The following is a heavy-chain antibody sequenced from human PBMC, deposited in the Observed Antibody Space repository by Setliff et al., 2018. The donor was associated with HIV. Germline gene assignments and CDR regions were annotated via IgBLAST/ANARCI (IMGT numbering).Heavy chain of an antibody. CDR3: ASLDGSESPYIYYYYMDV. D-gene: IGHD3-10*01. V-gene: IGHV4-39*01. CDR2: INYRGNT. Sequence: SETLSLTCTVSGGSISSYYWGWIRQPPGKGLEWIGSINYRGNTYYNPSLKSRAAISVDTSKNQISLKLSSVTAADTAVYYCASLDGSESPYIYYYYMDVWGKGTAVTVSS. CDR1: GGSISSYY. J-gene: IGHJ6*03.